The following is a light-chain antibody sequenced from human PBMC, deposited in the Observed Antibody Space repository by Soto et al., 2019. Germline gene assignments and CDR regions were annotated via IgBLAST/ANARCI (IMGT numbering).Light chain of an antibody. V-gene: IGKV3-20*01. J-gene: IGKJ2*01. CDR3: QQYGGSPPYT. Sequence: EIVLTQSPGTLSLSPGERATLSCRASQSVSSIYLAWYQQKPGQAPRLLIYRASSRATGIPDRFSGSGSGTDFTLTISRLETEDFAVYYCQQYGGSPPYTFGQGTKLEIK. CDR1: QSVSSIY. CDR2: RAS.